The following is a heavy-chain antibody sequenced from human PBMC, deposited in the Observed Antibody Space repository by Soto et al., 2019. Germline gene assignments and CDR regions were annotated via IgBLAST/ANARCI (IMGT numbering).Heavy chain of an antibody. V-gene: IGHV3-11*01. CDR3: ARDYGGGLYYYYYGMDV. CDR2: ISSSGGTI. J-gene: IGHJ6*02. Sequence: PGGSLRLSCAASGFTFSDYYMSWIRQAPGKGLEWVSDISSSGGTIYYADSVKGRFTISRDNAKNSLYLQMNSLRVEDTAVYYCARDYGGGLYYYYYGMDVWGQGTTVTVSS. CDR1: GFTFSDYY. D-gene: IGHD4-17*01.